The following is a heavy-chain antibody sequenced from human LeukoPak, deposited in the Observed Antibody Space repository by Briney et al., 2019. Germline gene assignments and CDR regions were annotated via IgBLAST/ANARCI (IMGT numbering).Heavy chain of an antibody. CDR2: VNPNSGNT. Sequence: ASVKVSCKASGGTFSSYAINWVRQATGQGLEWMGWVNPNSGNTGYAQKFQGRVTITRNTSISTAYMELSSLRSEDTAVYYCARGGGFLGGRHKDAFDIWGQATMVTVSS. CDR1: GGTFSSYA. CDR3: ARGGGFLGGRHKDAFDI. V-gene: IGHV1-8*03. J-gene: IGHJ3*02. D-gene: IGHD3-10*01.